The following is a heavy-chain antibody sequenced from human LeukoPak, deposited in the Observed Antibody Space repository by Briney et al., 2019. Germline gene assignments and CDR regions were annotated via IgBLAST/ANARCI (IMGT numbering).Heavy chain of an antibody. J-gene: IGHJ3*02. V-gene: IGHV1-2*06. CDR2: INPNSGGT. CDR3: ARDLSGISSATDAFDM. CDR1: GYTFTAYY. D-gene: IGHD1-14*01. Sequence: ASVKVSCRTSGYTFTAYYIHWVRQAPGQGLEWMGRINPNSGGTDSAQKFQGRVTMTRDTYMNTAYMELSRLRSDDTAVYYCARDLSGISSATDAFDMWGQGTMVTVSS.